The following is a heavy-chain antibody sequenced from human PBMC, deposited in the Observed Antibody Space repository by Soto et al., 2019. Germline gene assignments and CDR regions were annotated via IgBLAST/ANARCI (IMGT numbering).Heavy chain of an antibody. Sequence: SSVKVSCKASGYTFTSYGISWVRQAPGQGLEWMGGIIPIFGTANYAQKFQGRVTITADESTSTAYMELSSLRSEDTAVYYCARAPTGGDCFVDYWGQGNLVRVYS. CDR1: GYTFTSYG. CDR3: ARAPTGGDCFVDY. V-gene: IGHV1-69*13. J-gene: IGHJ4*02. CDR2: IIPIFGTA. D-gene: IGHD2-21*02.